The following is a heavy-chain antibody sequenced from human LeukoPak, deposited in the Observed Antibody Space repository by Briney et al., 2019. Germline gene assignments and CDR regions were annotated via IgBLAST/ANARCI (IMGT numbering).Heavy chain of an antibody. Sequence: GESLKIACKGSGYSFNTYWIGWVRHMPGKGLEWMGTIYAGDADSRYSPSLQGQATISADKSNSTAYLQWSSLKASDTATYYCARARKYSYGPPLFDYWGQGTLVTVSS. J-gene: IGHJ4*02. CDR1: GYSFNTYW. CDR3: ARARKYSYGPPLFDY. CDR2: IYAGDADS. V-gene: IGHV5-51*01. D-gene: IGHD2-15*01.